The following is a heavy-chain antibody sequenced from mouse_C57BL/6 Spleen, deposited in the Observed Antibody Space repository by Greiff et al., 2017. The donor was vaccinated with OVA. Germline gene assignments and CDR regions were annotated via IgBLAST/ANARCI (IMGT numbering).Heavy chain of an antibody. CDR2: IDPSDSYT. J-gene: IGHJ2*01. CDR3: AREGDH. V-gene: IGHV1-50*01. Sequence: VQLQQSGAELVKPGASVKLSCKASGYTFTSYWMQWVKQRPGQGLEWIGEIDPSDSYTNYNQKFKGKATLTVDTSSSTAYMQLSSLTSEDSAVYYCAREGDHWGQGTTLTVSS. CDR1: GYTFTSYW.